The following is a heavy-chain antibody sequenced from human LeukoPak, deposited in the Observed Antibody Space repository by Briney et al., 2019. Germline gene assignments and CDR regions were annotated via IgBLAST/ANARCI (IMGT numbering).Heavy chain of an antibody. CDR2: IYYSGCT. V-gene: IGHV4-39*07. CDR1: GGSISSSSYY. J-gene: IGHJ4*02. D-gene: IGHD4-23*01. CDR3: ARYDLRDNSNPLDY. Sequence: PSETLSLTCTVSGGSISSSSYYWGWIRQPPGKGLEWIGSIYYSGCTYYNPSLKSRVTISVDTSKNQFSLRLSSVTAADTAVYYCARYDLRDNSNPLDYWGQGTLVTVSS.